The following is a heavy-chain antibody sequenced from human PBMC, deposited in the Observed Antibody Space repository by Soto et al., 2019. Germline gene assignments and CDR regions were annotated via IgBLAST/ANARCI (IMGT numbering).Heavy chain of an antibody. J-gene: IGHJ3*02. CDR1: GGTFSSYA. V-gene: IGHV1-69*13. CDR3: ARDRSHPWDYDSSGIDAFDI. D-gene: IGHD3-22*01. Sequence: SVQVSCKASGGTFSSYAISWVRQAPGQGLEWMGGIIPIFGTANYAQKFQGRVTITADESTSTAHMELSSLRSEDTAVYYCARDRSHPWDYDSSGIDAFDIWGQGTMVTVSS. CDR2: IIPIFGTA.